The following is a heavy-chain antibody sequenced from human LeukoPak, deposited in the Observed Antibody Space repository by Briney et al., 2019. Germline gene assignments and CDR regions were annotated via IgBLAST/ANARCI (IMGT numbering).Heavy chain of an antibody. V-gene: IGHV3-21*01. D-gene: IGHD1-1*01. CDR2: ISSSSGSI. CDR1: GFTFSSYS. CDR3: ARDWNYYSC. J-gene: IGHJ4*02. Sequence: KPGGSLRLSCAASGFTFSSYSMNWVRQAPGKGLEWVSSISSSSGSIYYADSVMGRFTISRDNAKNSLYLQMNSLRAEDTAVYYCARDWNYYSCWGQGTLVTVSS.